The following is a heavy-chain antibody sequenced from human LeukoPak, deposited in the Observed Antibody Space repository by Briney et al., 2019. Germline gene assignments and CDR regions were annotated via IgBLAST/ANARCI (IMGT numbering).Heavy chain of an antibody. D-gene: IGHD2/OR15-2a*01. Sequence: GGSLRLSCAASGLTFSSFWVTWVRQAPGQGLGWVANIQQGGSEKNYVDSLKSRFTISGDNGKNSLYLQMNRVRAEDTAVYYCARDVSGEYDSASRIQLDSWGQGTLVTVSS. V-gene: IGHV3-7*01. CDR2: IQQGGSEK. CDR3: ARDVSGEYDSASRIQLDS. CDR1: GLTFSSFW. J-gene: IGHJ4*02.